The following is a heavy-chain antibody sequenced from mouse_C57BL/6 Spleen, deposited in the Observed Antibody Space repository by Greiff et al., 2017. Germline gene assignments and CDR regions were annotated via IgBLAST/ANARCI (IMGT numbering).Heavy chain of an antibody. CDR3: AREGDDGARDYAMDD. CDR1: GFTFSDYG. V-gene: IGHV5-17*01. J-gene: IGHJ4*01. D-gene: IGHD2-3*01. CDR2: ISSGSSTI. Sequence: EVHLVESGGGLVKPGGSLKLSCAASGFTFSDYGMHWVRQAPEKGLEWVAYISSGSSTISYADTVKGRFTISRDNAKNTLYLQMTSRRSEDTAMYYCAREGDDGARDYAMDDWGQGTSVTVSS.